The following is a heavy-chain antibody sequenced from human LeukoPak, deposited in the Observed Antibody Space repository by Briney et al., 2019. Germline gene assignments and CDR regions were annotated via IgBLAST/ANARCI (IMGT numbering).Heavy chain of an antibody. J-gene: IGHJ4*02. CDR3: ARRLYGGRSLVYFDQ. CDR2: IHPGDSET. CDR1: GYTFTTHW. D-gene: IGHD4-23*01. V-gene: IGHV5-51*03. Sequence: PGDSLKISCQGSGYTFTTHWIGWLRQMRGRGLEWLGIIHPGDSETKYSPSFQGQVTISADRSINTTYLQWSSLKSSNTAMYYCARRLYGGRSLVYFDQGGRGTLVTVSS.